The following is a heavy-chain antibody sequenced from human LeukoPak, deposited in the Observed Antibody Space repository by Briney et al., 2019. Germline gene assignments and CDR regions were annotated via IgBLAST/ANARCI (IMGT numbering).Heavy chain of an antibody. CDR3: ARHFVVWGGTDY. Sequence: GGSLRLSCAASGFTFSSYGMHWVRQAPGKGLEWVAFIRYDGSNKYYADSVKGRFTISRDNSKNTLYLQMNSLRAEDTAVYYCARHFVVWGGTDYWGQGTLATVSS. J-gene: IGHJ4*02. CDR2: IRYDGSNK. D-gene: IGHD2-2*01. V-gene: IGHV3-30*02. CDR1: GFTFSSYG.